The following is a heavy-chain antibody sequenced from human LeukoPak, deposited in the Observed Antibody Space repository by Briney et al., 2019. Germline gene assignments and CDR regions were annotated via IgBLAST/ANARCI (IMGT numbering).Heavy chain of an antibody. CDR3: ARHVYGLDY. J-gene: IGHJ4*02. V-gene: IGHV4-59*08. CDR1: GGSISRYY. D-gene: IGHD3-16*01. Sequence: SETLSLTCAVSGGSISRYYWSWIRQPPGKGLEWVGYIYYSGSTNYNPPLKSRVNISVDTSNNQFSLQLSSVTAADTAVYYCARHVYGLDYWGQGTLVTVSS. CDR2: IYYSGST.